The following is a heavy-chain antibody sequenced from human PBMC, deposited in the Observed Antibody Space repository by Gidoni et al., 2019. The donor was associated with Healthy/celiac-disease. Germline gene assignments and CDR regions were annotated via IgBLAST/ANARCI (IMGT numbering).Heavy chain of an antibody. D-gene: IGHD3-3*01. CDR2: ISGSGGST. V-gene: IGHV3-23*04. J-gene: IGHJ4*02. CDR3: AKDPAYDFWSGYFDY. CDR1: GFTFSSYA. Sequence: EVQLVDSVGGLVQPGGSLRLSCVASGFTFSSYAMSWVRQAPGKGLEWVSAISGSGGSTYYADSVKGRFTISRDNSKNTLYLQMNSLRAEDTAVYYCAKDPAYDFWSGYFDYWGQGTLVTVSS.